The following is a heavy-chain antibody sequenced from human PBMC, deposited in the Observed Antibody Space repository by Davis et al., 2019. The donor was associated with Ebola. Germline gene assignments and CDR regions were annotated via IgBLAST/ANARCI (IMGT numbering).Heavy chain of an antibody. J-gene: IGHJ6*02. D-gene: IGHD3-22*01. CDR2: IYYSGST. Sequence: PSETLSLICTVSGGSITSHYWSWIRQPPGKGLEWIGYIYYSGSTNYNSSLKSRVTISVDTSRNQVSLKLYSVTAADTAVYYCAREAYYYDGSGYHRGGMDVWGQGTTVTVSS. CDR1: GGSITSHY. CDR3: AREAYYYDGSGYHRGGMDV. V-gene: IGHV4-59*11.